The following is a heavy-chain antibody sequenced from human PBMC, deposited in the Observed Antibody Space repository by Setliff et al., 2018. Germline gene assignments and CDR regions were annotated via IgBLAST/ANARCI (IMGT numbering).Heavy chain of an antibody. V-gene: IGHV4-39*02. D-gene: IGHD4-4*01. J-gene: IGHJ5*01. CDR1: GDSISRSTYY. Sequence: SETLSLTCTLSGDSISRSTYYWGWIRQSPGKGLDWIGTVERSGNTHDNPSLRSRVTMSVDTSKSHFSLRLRSLTAADTAVYYCAGRDYSGGDSWGHGTLGTVS. CDR3: AGRDYSGGDS. CDR2: VERSGNT.